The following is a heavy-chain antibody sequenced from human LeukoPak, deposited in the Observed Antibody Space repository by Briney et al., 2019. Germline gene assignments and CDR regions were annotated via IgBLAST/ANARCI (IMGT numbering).Heavy chain of an antibody. CDR2: ISNDGVYT. CDR1: GFTFSSHS. CDR3: AKGSSGGRPYYFDY. V-gene: IGHV3-23*01. J-gene: IGHJ4*02. D-gene: IGHD3-22*01. Sequence: GGSLRLSCAASGFTFSSHSMSWVRQSPGKGLEWISAISNDGVYTFHADSVKGRLTISRDNSKNTLYLQMDSLRAEDTAIYYCAKGSSGGRPYYFDYWGQGTLVTVSS.